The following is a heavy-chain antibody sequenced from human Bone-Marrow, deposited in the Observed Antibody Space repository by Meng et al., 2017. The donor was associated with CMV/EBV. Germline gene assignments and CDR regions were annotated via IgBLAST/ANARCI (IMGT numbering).Heavy chain of an antibody. CDR2: INHSGST. J-gene: IGHJ5*02. Sequence: SFSCYYWSWIRQPPGKGLEWIGEINHSGSTNYNPSLQSRVTISVDTSKNQFSLKLSSVTAADTAVYYCARARGCSSTSCYTRSWFDPWGQGTLVTVSS. D-gene: IGHD2-2*02. V-gene: IGHV4-34*01. CDR1: SFSCYY. CDR3: ARARGCSSTSCYTRSWFDP.